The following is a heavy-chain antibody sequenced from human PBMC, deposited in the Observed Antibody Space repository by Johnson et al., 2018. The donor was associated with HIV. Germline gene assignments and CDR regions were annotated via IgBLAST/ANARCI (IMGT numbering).Heavy chain of an antibody. D-gene: IGHD5-18*01. J-gene: IGHJ3*01. Sequence: QVQLVESGGGVVQPGRSLRLSCAASGFTFSSYAMHWVRQAPGKGLEWVAVISYDGSNKYYADSVKGRFTISRDNSKNMLYHQMNSLRAEDTAVYYCAKGEAQEGWIQIRLYAFDFWGQGTLVTVSS. V-gene: IGHV3-30*14. CDR2: ISYDGSNK. CDR1: GFTFSSYA. CDR3: AKGEAQEGWIQIRLYAFDF.